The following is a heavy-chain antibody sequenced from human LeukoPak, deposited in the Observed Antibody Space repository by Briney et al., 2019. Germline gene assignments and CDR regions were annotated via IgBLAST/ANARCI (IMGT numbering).Heavy chain of an antibody. J-gene: IGHJ5*02. CDR1: GGSISSYY. CDR2: IYYSGST. CDR3: AGRYNWNDEGWFDP. Sequence: SETLSLTCTVSGGSISSYYWSWIRQPPGKGLEWIGYIYYSGSTNYNPSLKSRVTISVDTSKNQFSLKLSSVTAADTAVYYCAGRYNWNDEGWFDPWGQGTLVTVSS. V-gene: IGHV4-59*01. D-gene: IGHD1-1*01.